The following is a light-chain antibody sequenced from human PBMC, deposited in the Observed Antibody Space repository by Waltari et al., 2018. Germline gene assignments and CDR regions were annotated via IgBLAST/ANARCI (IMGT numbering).Light chain of an antibody. CDR3: QQSYSLPVT. V-gene: IGKV1-39*01. CDR2: AAS. Sequence: DIQMTQSPSALSASVGDRVTITCRASQSISIYLNWYQQKPGKAPKFLIYAASSVQSGVPSRFSGSGSGTDFTLTINSLQPEDFATYYCQQSYSLPVTVGQGTKLEI. J-gene: IGKJ2*01. CDR1: QSISIY.